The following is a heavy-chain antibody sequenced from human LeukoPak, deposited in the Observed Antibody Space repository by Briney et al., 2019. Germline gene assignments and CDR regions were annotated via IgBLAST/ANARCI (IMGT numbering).Heavy chain of an antibody. CDR3: AKDSQLDADY. CDR1: GFTVSSHY. CDR2: IYSGGDT. V-gene: IGHV3-66*01. D-gene: IGHD6-6*01. J-gene: IGHJ4*02. Sequence: GGSLRLSCAASGFTVSSHYMGWVRQAPGKGLEWVSVIYSGGDTYYADSVKGRFTISRDNSKNTLYLQMNSLRAEDTAVYYCAKDSQLDADYWGQGTLVTVSS.